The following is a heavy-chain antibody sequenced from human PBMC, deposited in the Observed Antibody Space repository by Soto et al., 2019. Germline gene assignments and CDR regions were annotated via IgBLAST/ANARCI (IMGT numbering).Heavy chain of an antibody. CDR2: IIPIFGTA. V-gene: IGHV1-69*12. D-gene: IGHD4-4*01. J-gene: IGHJ6*02. CDR3: ARDSRVTTDYYYYGMDV. CDR1: GGTFSSYA. Sequence: QVQLVQSGAEVKKPGSSVKVSCKASGGTFSSYAISWVRQAPGQGLEWMGGIIPIFGTANYAQKFQGRVTITADESTSTAYMELSSPRSEDTAVYYCARDSRVTTDYYYYGMDVWGQGTTVTVSS.